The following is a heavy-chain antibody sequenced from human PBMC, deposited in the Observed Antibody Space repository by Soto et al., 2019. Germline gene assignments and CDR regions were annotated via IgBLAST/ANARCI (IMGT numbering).Heavy chain of an antibody. D-gene: IGHD2-21*01. V-gene: IGHV3-53*01. CDR1: GFTVSNSY. J-gene: IGHJ4*02. Sequence: PGGSLRLSCAASGFTVSNSYMSWVRQAPGKGLEWVSVIYSGGSTYYPDSVKGRFTISRDSSKNTLYLQMNSLRAEDTAVYYCARGFQSSFGYWGQGTLVTVSS. CDR3: ARGFQSSFGY. CDR2: IYSGGST.